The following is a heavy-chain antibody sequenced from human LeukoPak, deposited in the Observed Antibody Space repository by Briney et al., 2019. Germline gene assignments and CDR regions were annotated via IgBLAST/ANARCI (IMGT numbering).Heavy chain of an antibody. CDR3: ARGRGVVSHFDY. V-gene: IGHV4-30-4*01. J-gene: IGHJ4*02. CDR2: IYYSGST. CDR1: GGSISSGVYY. Sequence: PSQTLSLTCTVSGGSISSGVYYWSWIRQPPGKGLEWIGYIYYSGSTYYNPSLKSRVTISVDTSKNQFSLKLSSVTAADTAVYYCARGRGVVSHFDYWSQGTLVTVSS. D-gene: IGHD2-8*02.